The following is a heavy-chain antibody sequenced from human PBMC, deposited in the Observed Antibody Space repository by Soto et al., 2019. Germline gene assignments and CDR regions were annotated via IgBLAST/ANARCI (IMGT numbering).Heavy chain of an antibody. CDR3: AKGTVRSTLQPYYLDF. CDR2: ISGSGGST. V-gene: IGHV3-23*01. J-gene: IGHJ4*02. Sequence: PGGSLRLSCAVSGLTFSSYAMSWVRQGPGKGLEWVSTISGSGGSTYYADSVKGRFTISRDNSRDTLCLQMNNLRAEDTAVYYCAKGTVRSTLQPYYLDFWGQGTLVTVSS. CDR1: GLTFSSYA. D-gene: IGHD6-13*01.